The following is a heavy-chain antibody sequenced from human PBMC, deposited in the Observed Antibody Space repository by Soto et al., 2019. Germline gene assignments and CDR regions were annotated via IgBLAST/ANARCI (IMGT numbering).Heavy chain of an antibody. CDR3: ARESAGSGKNNWFDP. V-gene: IGHV4-59*01. CDR1: GGSIGSYY. D-gene: IGHD3-10*01. J-gene: IGHJ5*02. CDR2: IHYTGST. Sequence: PSETLSLTCSVSGGSIGSYYWSWIRQPPGKGLEWIGFIHYTGSTKYNPSLKSRVTISVDTSQSQLSLTLSSVTAADTAVYYCARESAGSGKNNWFDPWGQGALVTVSS.